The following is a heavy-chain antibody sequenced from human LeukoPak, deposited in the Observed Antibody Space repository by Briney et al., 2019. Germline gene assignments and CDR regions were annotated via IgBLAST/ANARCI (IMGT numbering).Heavy chain of an antibody. CDR1: GFLFSRFS. D-gene: IGHD3-16*01. CDR2: ISNTGDHI. V-gene: IGHV3-21*01. Sequence: GGSLRLSCAASGFLFSRFSMNWVRQAPGRGLEWVSSISNTGDHIYYADSLRGRFTISRDNAKNSLFLQMDSLRGDDTAVYYCARGAGVGSYVPFDLWGLGALVAVSS. J-gene: IGHJ4*02. CDR3: ARGAGVGSYVPFDL.